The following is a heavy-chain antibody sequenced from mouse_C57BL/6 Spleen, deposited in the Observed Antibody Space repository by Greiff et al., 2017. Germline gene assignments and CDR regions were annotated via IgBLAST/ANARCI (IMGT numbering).Heavy chain of an antibody. J-gene: IGHJ4*01. V-gene: IGHV5-17*01. CDR3: ANYGSSHYYAMDY. CDR2: ISSGSSTI. Sequence: EVKLMESGGGLVKPGGSLKLSCAASGFTFSDYGMHWVRQAPEKGLEWVAYISSGSSTIYYADTVKGRFTISRDNAKNTLFLQMTSLRSEDTAMYYCANYGSSHYYAMDYWGQGTSVTVSS. CDR1: GFTFSDYG. D-gene: IGHD1-1*01.